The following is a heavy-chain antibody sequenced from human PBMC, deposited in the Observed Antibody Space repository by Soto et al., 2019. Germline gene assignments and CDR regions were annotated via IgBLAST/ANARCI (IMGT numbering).Heavy chain of an antibody. D-gene: IGHD2-21*02. CDR2: VNPSGGHT. Sequence: GASVKVSCKASGDTFTDYYIHWVRQAPGQGLEWMGTVNPSGGHTTYAQHFLGRVTMTRDTSTSTLYMELTSLTSDDTAIYYCARGGHVVVVTAALDYWGQGTL. V-gene: IGHV1-46*01. J-gene: IGHJ4*02. CDR3: ARGGHVVVVTAALDY. CDR1: GDTFTDYY.